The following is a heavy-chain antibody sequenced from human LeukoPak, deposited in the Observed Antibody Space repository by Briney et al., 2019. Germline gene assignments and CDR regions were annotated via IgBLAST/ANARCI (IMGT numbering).Heavy chain of an antibody. V-gene: IGHV1-46*01. CDR3: ARGRYYDFWSGYYRADYYYGMDV. CDR2: INPSGGST. J-gene: IGHJ6*02. D-gene: IGHD3-3*01. Sequence: ASVKVSCKTSGYIFSKYFMQWVRQAPGQGLEWMGIINPSGGSTSYAQKFQGRVTMTRDTSTSTVYMELSSLRSEDTAVYYCARGRYYDFWSGYYRADYYYGMDVWGQGTTVTVSS. CDR1: GYIFSKYF.